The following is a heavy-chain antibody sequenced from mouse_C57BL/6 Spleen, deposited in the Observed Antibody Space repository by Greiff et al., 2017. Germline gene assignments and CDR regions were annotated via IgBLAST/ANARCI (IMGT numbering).Heavy chain of an antibody. D-gene: IGHD2-5*01. Sequence: EVQGVESGGGLVKPGGSLKLSCAASGFTFSDYGMHWVRQAPEKGLEWVAYISSGSSTIYYADTVKGRFTISRDNAKNTLFLQMTSLMSEDTAMYYCARPDYSNYPAWFAYWGQGTLVTVSA. J-gene: IGHJ3*01. CDR2: ISSGSSTI. V-gene: IGHV5-17*01. CDR3: ARPDYSNYPAWFAY. CDR1: GFTFSDYG.